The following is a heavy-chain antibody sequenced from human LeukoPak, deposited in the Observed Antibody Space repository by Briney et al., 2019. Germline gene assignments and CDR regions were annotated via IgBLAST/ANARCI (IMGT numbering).Heavy chain of an antibody. Sequence: GESLKISCKGSGYSFTNNWITWARQMPGKGLEWMGRINPSDSYTNYSPSFQGHATISADKSITTAYLQWSSPEPSDTAMYYCARGSGWTDYWGQGTLVTVSS. J-gene: IGHJ4*02. CDR1: GYSFTNNW. CDR2: INPSDSYT. CDR3: ARGSGWTDY. D-gene: IGHD6-19*01. V-gene: IGHV5-10-1*01.